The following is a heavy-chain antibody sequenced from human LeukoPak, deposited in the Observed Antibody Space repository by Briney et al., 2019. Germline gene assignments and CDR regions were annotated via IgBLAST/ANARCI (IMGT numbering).Heavy chain of an antibody. Sequence: SQTLSLTCAISGDSVSSNSAAWNWIRQSPSRGLEWLGRTYYRSKWYNDYAVSVKSRITINPDTSKNQFSLQLNSVTPEDTAVYYCAREGGSGSYYKPLYYFDYWGQGTLVTVSS. CDR2: TYYRSKWYN. CDR3: AREGGSGSYYKPLYYFDY. V-gene: IGHV6-1*01. D-gene: IGHD3-10*01. J-gene: IGHJ4*02. CDR1: GDSVSSNSAA.